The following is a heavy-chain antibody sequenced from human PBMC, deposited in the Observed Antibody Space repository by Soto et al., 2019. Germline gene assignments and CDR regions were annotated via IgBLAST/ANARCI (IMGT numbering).Heavy chain of an antibody. CDR3: ARDFIVVVPVYYYYGMDV. D-gene: IGHD2-2*01. J-gene: IGHJ6*02. CDR1: GYTFTSYY. Sequence: GASVKVSCKASGYTFTSYYMHWVRQAPGQGLEWMGIINPSGGSTSYAQKFQGRVTMTRDTSTSTVYMELSSLRSEDTAVYYCARDFIVVVPVYYYYGMDVWGQGTTVTVSS. V-gene: IGHV1-46*01. CDR2: INPSGGST.